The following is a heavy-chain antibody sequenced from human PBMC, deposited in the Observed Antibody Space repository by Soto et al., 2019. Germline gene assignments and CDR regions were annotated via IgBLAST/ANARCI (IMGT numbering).Heavy chain of an antibody. V-gene: IGHV3-9*01. J-gene: IGHJ1*01. CDR1: GFTFDDYA. CDR2: INWSGGTR. Sequence: EVQLVESGGGLVKPGRSLRLSCVASGFTFDDYAMHWVRQAPGKGLEWVSGINWSGGTRDYADSGKGRFSISRDNAQNTVYLQMDSLRVEDTALYYCIRGRQGWVQLWARGHLVTVSS. D-gene: IGHD6-19*01. CDR3: IRGRQGWVQL.